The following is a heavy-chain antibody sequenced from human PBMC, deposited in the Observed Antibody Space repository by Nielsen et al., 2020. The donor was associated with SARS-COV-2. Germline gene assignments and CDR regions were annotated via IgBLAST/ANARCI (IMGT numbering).Heavy chain of an antibody. CDR1: GFTFSSYA. J-gene: IGHJ4*02. CDR2: ISYDGSNK. V-gene: IGHV3-30-3*01. Sequence: GGSLRLSCAASGFTFSSYAMSWVRQAPGKGLEWVAVISYDGSNKYYADSVKGRFTISRDNSKNTLYLQMNSLRAEDTAVYYCARVRSGSYFDHFDYWGQGTLVTVSS. CDR3: ARVRSGSYFDHFDY. D-gene: IGHD1-26*01.